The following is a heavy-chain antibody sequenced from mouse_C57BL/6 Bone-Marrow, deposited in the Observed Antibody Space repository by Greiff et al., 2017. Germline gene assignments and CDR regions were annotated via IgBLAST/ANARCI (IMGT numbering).Heavy chain of an antibody. Sequence: VKLVESGPGLVAPSQSLSITCTVSGFSLTSYGVDWVRQPPGQGLEWLGVIWGGGSTNYNSALMSRLSISKDNSKGQVFLKMNSLQTDDTAMYYCAKDDYDERYYAMDYWGQGTTVTVSS. D-gene: IGHD2-4*01. CDR2: IWGGGST. CDR1: GFSLTSYG. J-gene: IGHJ4*01. V-gene: IGHV2-9*01. CDR3: AKDDYDERYYAMDY.